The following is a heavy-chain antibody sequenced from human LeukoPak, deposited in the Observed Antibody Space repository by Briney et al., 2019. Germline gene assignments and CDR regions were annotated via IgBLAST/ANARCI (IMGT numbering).Heavy chain of an antibody. Sequence: GGSLRLSCAASGFRFSDYYMTWIRQAPGKGLEWFAYISSTSGTIYYTDSVKGRFSISRDNAKNSLYLQMNSLRAEDTAVYYCATGGISLLRGALWYFDHWGSGALVTVSS. CDR3: ATGGISLLRGALWYFDH. D-gene: IGHD3-10*01. J-gene: IGHJ2*01. CDR2: ISSTSGTI. CDR1: GFRFSDYY. V-gene: IGHV3-11*01.